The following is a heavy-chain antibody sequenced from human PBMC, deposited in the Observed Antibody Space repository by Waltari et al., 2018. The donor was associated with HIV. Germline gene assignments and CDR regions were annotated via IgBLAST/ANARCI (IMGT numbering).Heavy chain of an antibody. CDR3: ARDKGLWFGELLGDY. V-gene: IGHV1-18*01. D-gene: IGHD3-10*01. CDR2: ISAYNSNT. CDR1: GYTFTSYG. J-gene: IGHJ4*02. Sequence: QVQLVQSGAEVKKPGASVKVSCKASGYTFTSYGISWVRQAPGQGLEWMGWISAYNSNTNYAQKLPGRVTMTTDTSTRTAYMGLRRLRSADTAVYYCARDKGLWFGELLGDYWGQGTLVTVSS.